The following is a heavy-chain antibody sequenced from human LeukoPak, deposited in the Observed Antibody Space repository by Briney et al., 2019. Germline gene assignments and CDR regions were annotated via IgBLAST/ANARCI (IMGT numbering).Heavy chain of an antibody. CDR1: GFTFSSYD. V-gene: IGHV3-7*01. D-gene: IGHD2-8*01. Sequence: GGSLRLSCAACGFTFSSYDMHWVRQATGKGLEWVANIKQDGSEKYYVDSVKGRFTISRDNAKNSLYLQMNSLRAEDTAVYYCARDALYCTNGVCYRDYWGQGTLVTVSS. CDR2: IKQDGSEK. J-gene: IGHJ4*02. CDR3: ARDALYCTNGVCYRDY.